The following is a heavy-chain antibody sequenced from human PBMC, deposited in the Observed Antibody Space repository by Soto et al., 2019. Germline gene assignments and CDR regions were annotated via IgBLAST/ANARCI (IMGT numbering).Heavy chain of an antibody. CDR1: SGSISSYY. Sequence: SAILSLTCPVSSGSISSYYWPWIRQPSGKGLEWIGRIYTSGSTNYNPSLKSRVTMSVDTSKNQFSLKLSSVTAADTAVYYCARDLKVGQADDWGQGSPVNGSS. D-gene: IGHD3-9*01. CDR3: ARDLKVGQADD. CDR2: IYTSGST. V-gene: IGHV4-4*07. J-gene: IGHJ4*02.